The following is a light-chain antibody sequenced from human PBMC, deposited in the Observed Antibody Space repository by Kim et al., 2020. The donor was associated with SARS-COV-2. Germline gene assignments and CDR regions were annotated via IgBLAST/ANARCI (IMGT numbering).Light chain of an antibody. Sequence: SSGERATLSRRASQSVGTNLAWYHQKPGQAPRLLIYGASRRATDIPARFSGSGSGTEFTLTISSLQSEDFAVYYCQQYNKWPLITFGQGTRLEIK. CDR1: QSVGTN. CDR3: QQYNKWPLIT. V-gene: IGKV3-15*01. J-gene: IGKJ5*01. CDR2: GAS.